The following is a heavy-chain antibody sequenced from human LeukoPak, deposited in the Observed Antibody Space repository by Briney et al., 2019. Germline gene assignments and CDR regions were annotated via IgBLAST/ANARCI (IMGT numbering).Heavy chain of an antibody. CDR2: INHSGST. V-gene: IGHV4-34*01. CDR3: ARVGYSYVINDWSRTGLGAYPTKYYYHMDV. Sequence: PSETLSPTSAVYGGSFSGYYWSWIRQPPGKGLEWIGEINHSGSTNYNPSLESRVTISGDTSKNQFSLKLSSVTAADTAVYFCARVGYSYVINDWSRTGLGAYPTKYYYHMDVWGKGTTVTVSS. J-gene: IGHJ6*03. CDR1: GGSFSGYY. D-gene: IGHD5-18*01.